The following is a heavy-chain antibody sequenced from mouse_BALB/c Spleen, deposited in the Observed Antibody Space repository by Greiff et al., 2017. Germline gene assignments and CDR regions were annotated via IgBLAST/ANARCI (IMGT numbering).Heavy chain of an antibody. CDR1: GFNIKDTY. V-gene: IGHV14-3*02. CDR2: IDPANGNT. CDR3: ARPKYWYFDV. Sequence: VQLKQSGAELVKPGASVKLSCTASGFNIKDTYMHWVKQRPEQGLEWIGRIDPANGNTKYDPKFQGKATITADTSSNTAYLQLSSLTSEDTAVYYCARPKYWYFDVWGAGTTVTVSS. J-gene: IGHJ1*01.